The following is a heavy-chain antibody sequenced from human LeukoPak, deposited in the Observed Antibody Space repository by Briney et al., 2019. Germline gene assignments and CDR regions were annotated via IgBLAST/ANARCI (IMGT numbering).Heavy chain of an antibody. CDR2: IYPGDSDT. CDR3: ARQESEFTTPASRYFDL. J-gene: IGHJ4*02. Sequence: GESLKISCKGSGYSFTSYWIGWVRQMPGKGLEWMGIIYPGDSDTRYSPSFQGQVTISADKSISTAYLQWSGLKASDSAIYFCARQESEFTTPASRYFDLWGQGTPITVSS. V-gene: IGHV5-51*01. CDR1: GYSFTSYW. D-gene: IGHD2-15*01.